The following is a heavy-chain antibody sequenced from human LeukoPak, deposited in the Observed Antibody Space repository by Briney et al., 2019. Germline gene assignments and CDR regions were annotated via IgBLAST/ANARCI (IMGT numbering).Heavy chain of an antibody. V-gene: IGHV4-39*07. Sequence: SETLSLTCTVSGGSIRNSNYNWGWIRQPPGKGLEWIGSIHYTGSTYYNPSLKSRVTISVDTSKKQFSLKLSSVTAADTAVYYCARVRGSSGSYEYYHYMDVWGKGTTVTISS. CDR3: ARVRGSSGSYEYYHYMDV. CDR2: IHYTGST. CDR1: GGSIRNSNYN. D-gene: IGHD1-26*01. J-gene: IGHJ6*03.